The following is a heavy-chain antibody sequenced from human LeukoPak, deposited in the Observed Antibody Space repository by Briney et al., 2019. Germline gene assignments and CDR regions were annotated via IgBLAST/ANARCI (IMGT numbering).Heavy chain of an antibody. CDR1: GFTFSSYG. V-gene: IGHV3-30*18. CDR2: ISYDGSNK. CDR3: AKDWDIIYNAFDI. D-gene: IGHD2-15*01. Sequence: GSLRLSCAASGFTFSSYGMHWVRQAPGKGLEWVAVISYDGSNKYYADSVKGRFTISRDSSKNTLYLQMNSLRAEDTAVYCCAKDWDIIYNAFDIWGQGTMVTVSS. J-gene: IGHJ3*02.